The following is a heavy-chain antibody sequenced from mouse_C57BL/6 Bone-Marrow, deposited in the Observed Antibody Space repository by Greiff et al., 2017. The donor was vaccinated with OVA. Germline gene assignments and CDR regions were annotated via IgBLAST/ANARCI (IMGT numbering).Heavy chain of an antibody. J-gene: IGHJ3*01. CDR3: ARNGNYSFAY. Sequence: EVMLVESGGGLVKPGGSLKLSCAASGFTFSDYGMHWVRQAPEKGLEWVAYISSGSSTIYYADTVKGRFTIARDNAKNTLFLQMTSLRSEDTAMYYCARNGNYSFAYWGQGTLVTVSA. D-gene: IGHD2-1*01. CDR1: GFTFSDYG. CDR2: ISSGSSTI. V-gene: IGHV5-17*01.